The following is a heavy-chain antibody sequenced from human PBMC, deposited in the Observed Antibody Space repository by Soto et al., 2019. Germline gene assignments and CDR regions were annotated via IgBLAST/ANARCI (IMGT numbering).Heavy chain of an antibody. J-gene: IGHJ6*02. V-gene: IGHV3-23*01. CDR3: VRDLTSCTSARCYSYYYGMDV. CDR2: MGGANGDT. D-gene: IGHD1-26*01. Sequence: VQMLESGGGLVQPGGSLRLSCAASGFIFSDYAMSWVRQAPGKGLEWVAGMGGANGDTYYAESVRGRFAIFRDNAKNTVDLQMNSLRAEDTAVYYCVRDLTSCTSARCYSYYYGMDVWGQGTTVTVSS. CDR1: GFIFSDYA.